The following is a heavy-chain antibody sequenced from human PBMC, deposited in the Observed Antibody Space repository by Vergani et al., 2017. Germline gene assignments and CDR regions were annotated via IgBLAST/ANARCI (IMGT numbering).Heavy chain of an antibody. CDR2: ISWDGGST. CDR3: AKDSLVPRITIFGVASYAFDI. J-gene: IGHJ3*02. CDR1: AFTFDDYT. Sequence: EVQLVESGGVVVQPGGSLRLPCAASAFTFDDYTMHWVRHDPGKGLEWVSLISWDGGSTYYADSVKGRFPVSRDNSKNSLYLQRNNLGTEDTALYYCAKDSLVPRITIFGVASYAFDIWGQGTMVTVSS. D-gene: IGHD3-3*01. V-gene: IGHV3-43*01.